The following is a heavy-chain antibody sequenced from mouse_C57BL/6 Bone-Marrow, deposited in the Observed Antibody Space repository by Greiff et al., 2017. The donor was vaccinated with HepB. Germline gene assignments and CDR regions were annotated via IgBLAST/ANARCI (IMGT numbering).Heavy chain of an antibody. CDR2: ILPGSGST. Sequence: VQLQQSGAELMKPGASVKLSCKAPGYTFTGYWIEWVKQRPGHGLEWIGEILPGSGSTNYNEKFKGKATFTADTSSNTAYMQLSSLTTEDSAIYYCARGGYPQLGRGFAYWGQVTLVTVSA. CDR3: ARGGYPQLGRGFAY. CDR1: GYTFTGYW. D-gene: IGHD4-1*02. J-gene: IGHJ3*01. V-gene: IGHV1-9*01.